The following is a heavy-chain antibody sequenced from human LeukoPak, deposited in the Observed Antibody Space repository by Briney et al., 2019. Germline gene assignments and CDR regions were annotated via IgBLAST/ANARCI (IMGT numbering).Heavy chain of an antibody. V-gene: IGHV1-69*04. J-gene: IGHJ6*02. CDR2: IIPILGIA. D-gene: IGHD2-2*01. CDR1: GGTFSSYA. Sequence: SVEVSCKASGGTFSSYAISWVRQAPGQGLEWMGRIIPILGIANYAQKLQGRVTITADKSTSTAYMELSSLSSEDTAVYYCARGVVPAAINPYYYYGMDVWGQGATVTVSS. CDR3: ARGVVPAAINPYYYYGMDV.